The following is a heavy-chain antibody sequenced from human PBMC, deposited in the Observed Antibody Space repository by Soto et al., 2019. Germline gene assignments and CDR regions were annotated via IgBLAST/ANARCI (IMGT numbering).Heavy chain of an antibody. CDR2: ISSSSSTI. Sequence: EVQLVASGGGLVQPGGSLRLSCAASGFTFSSYSMNWVRQAPVKGLKWVSYISSSSSTIYYADSVKGRFTISRDNAKNSLYLQMKSLRDENTAVYYCARGDPPPNDYWGQGTLVTVSS. CDR3: ARGDPPPNDY. D-gene: IGHD2-21*02. V-gene: IGHV3-48*02. CDR1: GFTFSSYS. J-gene: IGHJ4*02.